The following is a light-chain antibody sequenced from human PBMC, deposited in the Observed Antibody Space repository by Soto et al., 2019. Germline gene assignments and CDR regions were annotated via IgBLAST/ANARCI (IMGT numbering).Light chain of an antibody. CDR1: QSIGNY. CDR2: AAS. CDR3: QKYDSVPRT. Sequence: DIPMTQSPSSLSASVGDRVTITCRASQSIGNYLAWYQQQPGQVPKLLIYAASTLQFGVPSRFSGSGSGTDFTLTISSLQPEDVATYYCQKYDSVPRTFGQGTKVEIK. V-gene: IGKV1-27*01. J-gene: IGKJ1*01.